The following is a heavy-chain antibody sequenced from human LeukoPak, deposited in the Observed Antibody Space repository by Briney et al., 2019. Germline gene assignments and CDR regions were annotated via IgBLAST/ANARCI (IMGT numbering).Heavy chain of an antibody. V-gene: IGHV3-72*01. CDR2: TRNKANSYTT. Sequence: GGSLRLSCAASGFTFSDHYMDWVRQAPGKGLEWVGRTRNKANSYTTEYAASVKGRFTISRDDSKNSLYLQMNSLRAEDTALYYCAKDITSAHGGHFDYWGQGTLVTVSS. J-gene: IGHJ4*02. CDR1: GFTFSDHY. D-gene: IGHD4-23*01. CDR3: AKDITSAHGGHFDY.